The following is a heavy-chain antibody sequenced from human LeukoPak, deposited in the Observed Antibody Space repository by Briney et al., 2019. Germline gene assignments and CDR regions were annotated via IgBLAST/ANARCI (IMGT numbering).Heavy chain of an antibody. D-gene: IGHD1-7*01. Sequence: SGSLRLSCAASGFTVSSYSMIWVRQAPGKGLEWVSSISSSSSYIYYADSVKGRFTISRDNAKNSLYLQMNSLRAEDTAVYYCAREDWNYGYFDYWGQGTLVTVSS. V-gene: IGHV3-21*01. CDR2: ISSSSSYI. CDR3: AREDWNYGYFDY. J-gene: IGHJ4*02. CDR1: GFTVSSYS.